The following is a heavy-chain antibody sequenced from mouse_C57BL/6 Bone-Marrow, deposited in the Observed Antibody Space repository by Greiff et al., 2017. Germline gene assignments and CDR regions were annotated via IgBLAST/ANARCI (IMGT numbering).Heavy chain of an antibody. CDR2: IYPGDGDT. Sequence: VQLQQSGPELVKPGASVKISCKASGYAFSSSWMNWVKQRPGTGLEWIGRIYPGDGDTNYNGKFKGTATLTADKSSSTAYMQLSSLTSEDSAVYFCARRGDYYGSSSWFAYWGQGTLVTVSA. D-gene: IGHD1-1*01. CDR3: ARRGDYYGSSSWFAY. V-gene: IGHV1-82*01. CDR1: GYAFSSSW. J-gene: IGHJ3*01.